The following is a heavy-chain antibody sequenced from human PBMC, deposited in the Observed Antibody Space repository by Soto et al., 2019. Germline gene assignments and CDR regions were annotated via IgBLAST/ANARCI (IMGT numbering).Heavy chain of an antibody. J-gene: IGHJ4*02. V-gene: IGHV1-18*01. Sequence: ASVKVSCKASGYTLTRSGISWVRQAPGQGLEWMGWISAYNGNTNYAQKLQGRVTMTTDTSTSTAYMELRSLRSDDTAVYYCARXSRLSSAYTPGXWGQGTLVTVTS. D-gene: IGHD3-16*01. CDR1: GYTLTRSG. CDR3: ARXSRLSSAYTPGX. CDR2: ISAYNGNT.